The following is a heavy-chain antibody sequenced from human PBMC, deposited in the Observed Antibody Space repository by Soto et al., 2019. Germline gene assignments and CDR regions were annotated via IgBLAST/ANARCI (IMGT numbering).Heavy chain of an antibody. D-gene: IGHD2-21*01. V-gene: IGHV4-59*01. CDR2: VYYSGST. J-gene: IGHJ4*01. CDR3: ARTRMIESWIDY. Sequence: SETLSLTCDVSGDSISTYYWSWIRQPPGKGLEWIGYVYYSGSTLYNPSLESRVTMSIDMSKKQVSLKLSSVIAADTAVYYCARTRMIESWIDYWGHGTLVTVSS. CDR1: GDSISTYY.